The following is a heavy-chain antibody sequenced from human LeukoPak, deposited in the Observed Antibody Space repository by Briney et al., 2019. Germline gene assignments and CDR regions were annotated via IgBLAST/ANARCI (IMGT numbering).Heavy chain of an antibody. CDR1: GYTFTSYG. J-gene: IGHJ3*02. V-gene: IGHV1-18*04. D-gene: IGHD2-2*02. Sequence: ASVKVSCKASGYTFTSYGISCVRQAPGQGLEWMGWIRAYNGNTNYAQKLQGRVTMTTDPSTSKAYMELRSLRSDDTAVYYCARAYCSRTSCYTDAFDIWGQGTMVTVSS. CDR2: IRAYNGNT. CDR3: ARAYCSRTSCYTDAFDI.